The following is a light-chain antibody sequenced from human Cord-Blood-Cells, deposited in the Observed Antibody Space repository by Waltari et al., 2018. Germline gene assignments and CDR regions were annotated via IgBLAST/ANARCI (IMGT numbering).Light chain of an antibody. V-gene: IGKV4-1*01. J-gene: IGKJ1*01. CDR2: WAS. CDR1: QSVLYSSNNKNY. Sequence: DIVMTQSPDSLAVSLGERATINCKSRQSVLYSSNNKNYLAWYQQTPGQPPKLLIYWASTRESGVPDRFSGSGSGTDFTLTISSLQAEDVAVYYCQQYYSTPWTFGQGTKVEIK. CDR3: QQYYSTPWT.